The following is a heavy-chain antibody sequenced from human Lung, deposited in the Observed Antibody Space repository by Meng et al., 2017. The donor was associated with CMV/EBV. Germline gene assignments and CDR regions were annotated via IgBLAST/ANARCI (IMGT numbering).Heavy chain of an antibody. V-gene: IGHV3-23*03. CDR1: GFTFSSYG. CDR3: AKSLFGGVVGPLFDY. J-gene: IGHJ4*02. D-gene: IGHD2-2*01. Sequence: GGSLRLXXAASGFTFSSYGMSWVRQAPGKGLEWVSVVYSGGSSTYSADSVKGRFTISRDNSKNTLYLQMNSLRAEDTAVYYCAKSLFGGVVGPLFDYWGRGTXVPVAS. CDR2: VYSGGSST.